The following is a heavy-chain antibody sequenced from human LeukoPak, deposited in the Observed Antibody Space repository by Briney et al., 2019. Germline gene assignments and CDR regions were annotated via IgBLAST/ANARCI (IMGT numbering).Heavy chain of an antibody. Sequence: GGSLRLSCAASGFTFGGSAMHWVRQASGKGLEWVGRIRSKANSYATAYAASVKGRFTISRDDSKNTAYLQMNSLKTEDTAVYYCASLNDGSGSYLGYYYYYMDVWGKGTTVTVSS. J-gene: IGHJ6*03. CDR2: IRSKANSYAT. V-gene: IGHV3-73*01. D-gene: IGHD3-10*01. CDR1: GFTFGGSA. CDR3: ASLNDGSGSYLGYYYYYMDV.